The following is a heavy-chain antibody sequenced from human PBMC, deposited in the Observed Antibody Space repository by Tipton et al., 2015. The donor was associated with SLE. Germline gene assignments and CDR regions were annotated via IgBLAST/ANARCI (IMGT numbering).Heavy chain of an antibody. Sequence: LRLSCTVSGGSISSYYWSWIRQPAGKGLEWIGRIYTSGSTNYNPSLKSRATMSVDTSKNQFSLKLSSVTAADTAVYYCARGRTVAAPYNWFDPWGQGTLVTVSS. CDR3: ARGRTVAAPYNWFDP. V-gene: IGHV4-4*07. D-gene: IGHD6-19*01. CDR1: GGSISSYY. CDR2: IYTSGST. J-gene: IGHJ5*02.